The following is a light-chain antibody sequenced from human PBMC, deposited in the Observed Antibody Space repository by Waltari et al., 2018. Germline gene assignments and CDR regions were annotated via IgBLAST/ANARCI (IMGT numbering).Light chain of an antibody. J-gene: IGKJ5*01. Sequence: EIVLTQSPGTLFLSPGESATLSCRASQSVSNNPLAWYPQSPGQAPRLVIYGAFARATAIPDRFSGTGSGTDFTLTISRLEPEDFAMYYCQQYGSSPLTFGQGTRLEIK. V-gene: IGKV3-20*01. CDR2: GAF. CDR3: QQYGSSPLT. CDR1: QSVSNNP.